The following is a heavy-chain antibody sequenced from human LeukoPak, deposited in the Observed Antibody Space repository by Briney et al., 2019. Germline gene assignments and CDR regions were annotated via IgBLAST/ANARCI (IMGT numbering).Heavy chain of an antibody. CDR2: IYDSGRA. J-gene: IGHJ4*02. D-gene: IGHD3-16*01. V-gene: IGHV4-30-4*07. CDR3: VRDIYDDNN. Sequence: SETLSLTCAVSGGSISTGGYSWSWIRQPPGKTLEWIGYIYDSGRAYYNPSLKSRVTISMDTSSNHFSLKLRSVTAADTAVYYCVRDIYDDNNWGQGTLVTVSS. CDR1: GGSISTGGYS.